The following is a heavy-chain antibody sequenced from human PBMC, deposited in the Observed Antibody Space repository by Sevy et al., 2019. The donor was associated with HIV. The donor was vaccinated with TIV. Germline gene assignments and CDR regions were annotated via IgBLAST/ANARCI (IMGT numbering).Heavy chain of an antibody. Sequence: SETLSLTCTVSGSSINSGGYYWNWIRHHPGKGLEWIGYIHYSKSTYYNTSLKSRITISLDTSKNQFSLKVTAVTAADTGVYYCAGETEPGTIHWGQGALVTVSS. CDR3: AGETEPGTIH. CDR1: GSSINSGGYY. V-gene: IGHV4-31*03. D-gene: IGHD6-13*01. CDR2: IHYSKST. J-gene: IGHJ4*02.